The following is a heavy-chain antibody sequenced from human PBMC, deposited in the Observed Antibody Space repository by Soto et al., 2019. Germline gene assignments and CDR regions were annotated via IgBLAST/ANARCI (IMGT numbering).Heavy chain of an antibody. CDR2: INHSGST. CDR3: ARGREGNYGSGSYSARCAFDI. D-gene: IGHD3-10*01. CDR1: GWSFSGYY. Sequence: SETLSLTCAFYGWSFSGYYWRWIRQPPGEGLEWIGEINHSGSTNYNPSLKSRVTISVDTSKNQFSLKLSSVTAADTAVYYCARGREGNYGSGSYSARCAFDIWGQGTMVT. V-gene: IGHV4-34*01. J-gene: IGHJ3*02.